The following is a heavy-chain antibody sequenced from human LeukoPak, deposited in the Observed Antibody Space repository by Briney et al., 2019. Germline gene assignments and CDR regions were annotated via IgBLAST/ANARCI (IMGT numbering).Heavy chain of an antibody. D-gene: IGHD6-13*01. CDR1: GFTFSSYA. CDR3: AKGVHRYSGSNWFDP. J-gene: IGHJ5*02. V-gene: IGHV3-23*01. Sequence: GGSLRLSCAASGFTFSSYAMSWVRQAPGKGLEWVSAISGSGGSTYYADSVKGRFTISRDNSKNTLYLQMNSLRAEDTAVYYCAKGVHRYSGSNWFDPWGQGTLVTVSS. CDR2: ISGSGGST.